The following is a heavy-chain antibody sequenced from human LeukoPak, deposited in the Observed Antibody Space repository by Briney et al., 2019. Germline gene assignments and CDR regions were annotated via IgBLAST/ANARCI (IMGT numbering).Heavy chain of an antibody. CDR1: GYTFTSYG. D-gene: IGHD4-17*01. Sequence: VSVKVSCKASGYTFTSYGIDWVRQAPGQGLEWMGWSRAYNGNTNYAQKFQGRVTMTTDTSTSTAYMELRSLRSDDTAVYYCAKERGTTVTTDFDYWGQGTLVTVSS. J-gene: IGHJ4*02. CDR3: AKERGTTVTTDFDY. CDR2: SRAYNGNT. V-gene: IGHV1-18*01.